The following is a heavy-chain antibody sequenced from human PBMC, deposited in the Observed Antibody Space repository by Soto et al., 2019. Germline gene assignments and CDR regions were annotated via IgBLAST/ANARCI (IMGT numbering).Heavy chain of an antibody. CDR1: GGTFSSYA. J-gene: IGHJ6*02. D-gene: IGHD5-18*01. CDR2: IIPIFGTA. CDR3: ARTPIKLSNDYYYGMDV. V-gene: IGHV1-69*13. Sequence: SVKVSCKASGGTFSSYAISWVRQAPGQGLEWMGGIIPIFGTANYAQKFQGRVTITADESTSTAYMELSSLRSEDTAVYYCARTPIKLSNDYYYGMDVWGQGTTVTVSS.